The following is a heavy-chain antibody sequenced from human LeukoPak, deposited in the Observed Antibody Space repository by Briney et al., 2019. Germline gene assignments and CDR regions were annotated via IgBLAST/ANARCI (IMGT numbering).Heavy chain of an antibody. J-gene: IGHJ5*02. D-gene: IGHD3-22*01. Sequence: WASVKVSXKASGYTFTSYGISWVRQAPGQGLEWIGWISAYNGNTNYAQKLQGRVTMTTDTSTSTAYMELRSLRSDDTAVYYCARDRHYYEPPPGSWGQGTLVTVSS. CDR3: ARDRHYYEPPPGS. CDR1: GYTFTSYG. V-gene: IGHV1-18*01. CDR2: ISAYNGNT.